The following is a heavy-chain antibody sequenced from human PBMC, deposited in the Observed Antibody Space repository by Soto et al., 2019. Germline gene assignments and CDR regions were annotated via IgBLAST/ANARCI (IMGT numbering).Heavy chain of an antibody. J-gene: IGHJ4*02. V-gene: IGHV3-23*01. CDR2: ISGSGGST. Sequence: WGSLRLSCAASGFTFSSYAIIFFRHSPCKWLEWVSAISGSGGSTYYADSVKGRFTISRDNSKNTLYLQMNSLRAEDTAVYYCAKDVRSYNWNSEPEALFDYWGQGTLVTVSS. D-gene: IGHD1-7*01. CDR3: AKDVRSYNWNSEPEALFDY. CDR1: GFTFSSYA.